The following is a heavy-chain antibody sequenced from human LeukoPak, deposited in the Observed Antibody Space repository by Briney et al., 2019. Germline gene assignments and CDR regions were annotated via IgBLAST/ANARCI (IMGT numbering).Heavy chain of an antibody. D-gene: IGHD3-10*01. V-gene: IGHV4-34*01. CDR3: ARPRGRRFGELCLFDY. Sequence: SETLSLTCAVYGGSFSGYYWSWIRQPPGKGLEWIGEINHSGSTNYNPSLKSRVTISVDTSKNQFSLKLSSVTAADTAVYYCARPRGRRFGELCLFDYWGQGTLATVSS. J-gene: IGHJ4*02. CDR1: GGSFSGYY. CDR2: INHSGST.